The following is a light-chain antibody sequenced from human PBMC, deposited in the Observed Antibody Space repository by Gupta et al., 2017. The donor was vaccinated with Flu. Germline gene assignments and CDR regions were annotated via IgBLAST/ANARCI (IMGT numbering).Light chain of an antibody. J-gene: IGKJ1*01. V-gene: IGKV3-15*01. CDR1: QSVSST. CDR2: GAS. CDR3: QQYNNWPRT. Sequence: EIVMTQSPATLSASPGERATPSCRASQSVSSTLAWYQQKPGQAPRLLIFGASTRATGIPARFSGSGSGTEFTLTISSLQSEDFAVYYCQQYNNWPRTFGQGTKVEIK.